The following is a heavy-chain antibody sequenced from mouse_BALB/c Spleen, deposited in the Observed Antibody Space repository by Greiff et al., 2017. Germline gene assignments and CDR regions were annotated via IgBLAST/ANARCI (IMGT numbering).Heavy chain of an antibody. V-gene: IGHV2-2*02. J-gene: IGHJ2*01. CDR1: GFSLTSYG. Sequence: VQLQQSGPGLVQPSQSLSITCTVSGFSLTSYGVHWVRQSPGKGLEWLGVIWSGGSTDYNAAFISRLSISKDNSKSQVFFKMNSLQANDTAIYYCARAYYRYDGLFDYWGQGTTLTVSS. CDR3: ARAYYRYDGLFDY. CDR2: IWSGGST. D-gene: IGHD2-14*01.